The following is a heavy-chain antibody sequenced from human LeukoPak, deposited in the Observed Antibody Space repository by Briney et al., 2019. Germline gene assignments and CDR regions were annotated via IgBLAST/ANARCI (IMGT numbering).Heavy chain of an antibody. CDR3: AREGPGGPSDNAFDI. D-gene: IGHD3-10*01. Sequence: SETLSLTCAVYGGSFSGYYWSWIRQPPGKGLEWIGEINHSGSTNYNPSLKSRVTISVDTSKNQFSLKLSSVTAADTAVYYCAREGPGGPSDNAFDIWGQGTMVTVSS. V-gene: IGHV4-34*01. CDR1: GGSFSGYY. CDR2: INHSGST. J-gene: IGHJ3*02.